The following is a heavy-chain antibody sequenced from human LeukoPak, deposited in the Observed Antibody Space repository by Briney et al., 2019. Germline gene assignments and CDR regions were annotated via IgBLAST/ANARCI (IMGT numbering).Heavy chain of an antibody. J-gene: IGHJ6*02. CDR3: ARSYSSSWSNYYYYGMDV. CDR1: GGSISSYY. Sequence: SETLSLTCTVSGGSISSYYWSWIRQPPGKGLEWIGYIYYSGSTNYSPSLKSRVTISVDTSKNQFSLKLSSVTAADTAVYYCARSYSSSWSNYYYYGMDVWGQGTTVTVCS. CDR2: IYYSGST. D-gene: IGHD6-13*01. V-gene: IGHV4-59*01.